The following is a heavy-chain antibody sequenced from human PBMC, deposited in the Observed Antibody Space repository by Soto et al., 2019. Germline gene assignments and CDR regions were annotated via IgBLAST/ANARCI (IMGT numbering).Heavy chain of an antibody. V-gene: IGHV3-30-3*01. CDR3: ARLTYCSGGSCYPYYYGMDF. D-gene: IGHD2-15*01. CDR1: GFTFSSYA. Sequence: GGSLRLSCAASGFTFSSYAMHWVRQAPGKGLEWVAVISYDGSNKYYADSVKGRFTISRDNSKNTLYLQMNSLRAEDTAVYYCARLTYCSGGSCYPYYYGMDFWGQGTTVTASS. J-gene: IGHJ6*02. CDR2: ISYDGSNK.